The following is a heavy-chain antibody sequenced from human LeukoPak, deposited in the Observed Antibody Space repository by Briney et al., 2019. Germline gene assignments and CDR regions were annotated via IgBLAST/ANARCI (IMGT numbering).Heavy chain of an antibody. CDR2: IYYSGST. V-gene: IGHV4-61*05. CDR3: ARVKRGYSYGPLEYYYFYMDV. CDR1: GGSISSSSYY. Sequence: SETLSLTCTVSGGSISSSSYYWGWIRQPPGKGLEWIGYIYYSGSTNYNPSLKSRVTISVDTSKNQLSLKLSSVTAADTAVYYCARVKRGYSYGPLEYYYFYMDVWGKGTTVTVSS. J-gene: IGHJ6*03. D-gene: IGHD5-18*01.